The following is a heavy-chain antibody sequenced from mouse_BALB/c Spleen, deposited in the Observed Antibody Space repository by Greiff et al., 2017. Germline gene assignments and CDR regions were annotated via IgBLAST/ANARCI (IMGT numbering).Heavy chain of an antibody. CDR2: ISSGGST. CDR1: GFTFSSYA. Sequence: EVQRVESGGGLVKPGGSLKLSCAASGFTFSSYAMSWVRQTPEKRLEWVASISSGGSTYYPDSVKGRFTISRDNARNILYLQMSSLRSEDTAMYYCARAEGLRAMDYWGQGTSVTVSS. V-gene: IGHV5-6-5*01. J-gene: IGHJ4*01. CDR3: ARAEGLRAMDY. D-gene: IGHD3-3*01.